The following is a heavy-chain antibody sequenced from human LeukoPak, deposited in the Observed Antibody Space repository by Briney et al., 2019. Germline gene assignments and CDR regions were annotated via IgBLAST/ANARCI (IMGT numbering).Heavy chain of an antibody. Sequence: PSETLSLTCTVSGGSISSSSYYWGWIRQPPGKGLEWIGYIYYSGSTYYNPSLKSRVTISVDTSKNQFSLKLSSVTAADTAVYYCAREDVITIFGVVIGAFDIWGQGTMVTVSS. CDR3: AREDVITIFGVVIGAFDI. V-gene: IGHV4-31*03. D-gene: IGHD3-3*01. CDR2: IYYSGST. J-gene: IGHJ3*02. CDR1: GGSISSSSYY.